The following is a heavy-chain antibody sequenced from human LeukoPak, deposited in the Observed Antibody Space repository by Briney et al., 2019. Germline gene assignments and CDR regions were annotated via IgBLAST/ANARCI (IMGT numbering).Heavy chain of an antibody. CDR2: IYWDGDK. CDR1: GFSLSTSGVG. J-gene: IGHJ4*02. D-gene: IGHD6-13*01. V-gene: IGHV2-5*02. CDR3: AHSHGYGSSWSGFDS. Sequence: SGPTLVNPTQTLTLTYTFSGFSLSTSGVGVGWIRQPPGKALEWLALIYWDGDKRYSPSLKNRFTITKDTSKNQVVLTMTNMDPVDTATYYCAHSHGYGSSWSGFDSWGQGTLVTVSS.